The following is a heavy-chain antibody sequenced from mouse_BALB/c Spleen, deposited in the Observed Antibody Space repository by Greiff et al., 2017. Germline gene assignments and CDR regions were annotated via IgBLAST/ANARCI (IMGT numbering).Heavy chain of an antibody. CDR3: ARRGSYYRYDEAWFAY. CDR1: GYTFSSYW. V-gene: IGHV1-9*01. D-gene: IGHD2-14*01. J-gene: IGHJ3*01. CDR2: ILPGSGST. Sequence: VQLQQSGAELMKPGASVKISCKATGYTFSSYWIEWVKQRPGHGLEWIGEILPGSGSTNYNEKFKGKATFTADTSSNTAYMQLSSLTSEDSAVYYCARRGSYYRYDEAWFAYWGQGTLVTVSA.